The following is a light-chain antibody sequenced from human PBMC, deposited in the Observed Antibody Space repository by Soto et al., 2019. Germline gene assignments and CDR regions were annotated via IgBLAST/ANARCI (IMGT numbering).Light chain of an antibody. J-gene: IGLJ1*01. CDR3: ISYTDRQSYL. V-gene: IGLV2-14*03. CDR2: AVS. Sequence: QSALTQPASVSGSPGQSITISCSGTSSDIGSYNHVAWYQQFPGKSPKLMIYAVSDRPPGVSDRFSGSKSGITASLTISELQSEDYDDYYCISYTDRQSYLFGTGTKLTVL. CDR1: SSDIGSYNH.